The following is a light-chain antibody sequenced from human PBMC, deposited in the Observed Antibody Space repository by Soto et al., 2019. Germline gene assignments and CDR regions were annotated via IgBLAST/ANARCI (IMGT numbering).Light chain of an antibody. CDR3: QHYGSSRTWT. Sequence: ENVLTQSPGTLSLSPGERATLSCRASQSLDSGYLAWYQQKPGQAPRLLIHDASSRATGIPDRFSGSGSGTDFTLTISRLEPEDFAVYYCQHYGSSRTWTFGQGTKVEIK. J-gene: IGKJ1*01. CDR2: DAS. CDR1: QSLDSGY. V-gene: IGKV3-20*01.